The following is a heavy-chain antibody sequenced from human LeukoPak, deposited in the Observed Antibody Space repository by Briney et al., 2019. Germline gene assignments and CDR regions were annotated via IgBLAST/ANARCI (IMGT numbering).Heavy chain of an antibody. CDR3: ARDWSGPYYFDY. V-gene: IGHV4-30-4*01. CDR2: IYYSGST. J-gene: IGHJ4*01. CDR1: GGSISSGDYY. D-gene: IGHD3-3*01. Sequence: PSETLFLTCTVSGGSISSGDYYWSWIRQPPGKGLEWIGYIYYSGSTYYNPSLKSRVTISVDTSKNQFSLKLTSVTAADTAVYYCARDWSGPYYFDYWGQGTLVTVSS.